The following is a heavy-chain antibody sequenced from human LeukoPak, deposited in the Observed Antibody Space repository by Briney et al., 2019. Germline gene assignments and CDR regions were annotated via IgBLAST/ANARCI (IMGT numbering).Heavy chain of an antibody. J-gene: IGHJ5*02. CDR3: ARHVGGYHGVTWFDP. Sequence: SETLSLTCTVSGGSISSYYWSWIRQPPGKGLEWIGYIYTSGSTNYNPSLKSRVTISVDTSKNQFSLKLSSVTAADTAVYYCARHVGGYHGVTWFDPWGQGTLVTVSS. CDR2: IYTSGST. D-gene: IGHD6-19*01. CDR1: GGSISSYY. V-gene: IGHV4-4*09.